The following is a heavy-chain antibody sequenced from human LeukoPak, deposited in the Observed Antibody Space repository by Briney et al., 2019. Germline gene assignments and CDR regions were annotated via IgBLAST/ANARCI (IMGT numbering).Heavy chain of an antibody. J-gene: IGHJ4*02. Sequence: GGSLRLSCAASGFIFSNYAMSWVRQAPGKGPEWVSPIGGGPDNTHYADSVKGRFTISRDNSKNTLYLQMNSLRAEDTALYYCAKDPQHYDSGSHSDYWGQGTRVTVSS. CDR3: AKDPQHYDSGSHSDY. V-gene: IGHV3-23*01. CDR2: IGGGPDNT. D-gene: IGHD3-10*01. CDR1: GFIFSNYA.